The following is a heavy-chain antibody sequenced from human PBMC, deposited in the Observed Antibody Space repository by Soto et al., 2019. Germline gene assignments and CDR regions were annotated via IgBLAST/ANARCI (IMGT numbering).Heavy chain of an antibody. CDR2: INHSGST. CDR3: ARGKATFPIQQQLVPLDY. J-gene: IGHJ4*02. V-gene: IGHV4-34*01. Sequence: QVQLQQWGAGLLKPSETLSLTCAVYGGSFSGYYWRWIRQPPGKGLEWIGEINHSGSTNYNPSLKSRVTISVDTSKNQFSLKLSSVTAADTAVYYCARGKATFPIQQQLVPLDYWGQGTLVTVSS. D-gene: IGHD6-13*01. CDR1: GGSFSGYY.